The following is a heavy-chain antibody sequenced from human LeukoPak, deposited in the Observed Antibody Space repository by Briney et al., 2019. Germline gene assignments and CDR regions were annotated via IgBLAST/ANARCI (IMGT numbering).Heavy chain of an antibody. Sequence: PSETLSLTCAVYGGSFSGYYWSWIRQPPGKGLEWIGEINHSGSTNYNPSLKSRVTISVDTSKNQFSLKLSSVTAADTAVYYCARTCGGGSLTTPNWVDPWGQGTLVTVSS. D-gene: IGHD2-15*01. CDR1: GGSFSGYY. J-gene: IGHJ5*02. CDR3: ARTCGGGSLTTPNWVDP. V-gene: IGHV4-34*01. CDR2: INHSGST.